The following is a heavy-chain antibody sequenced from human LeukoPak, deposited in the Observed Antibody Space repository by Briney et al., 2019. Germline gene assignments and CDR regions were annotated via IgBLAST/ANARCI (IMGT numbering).Heavy chain of an antibody. CDR3: ARSRSGIAAANNWFDP. Sequence: SETLSLTCTVSGGSISSGGYYWSWIRQHPGKGLEWIGYIYYSGSTYYNPSLKSRVTISVDTSMNQFSLKLSSVTAADTAVYYCARSRSGIAAANNWFDPWGQGTLVTVSS. CDR2: IYYSGST. CDR1: GGSISSGGYY. V-gene: IGHV4-31*03. D-gene: IGHD6-13*01. J-gene: IGHJ5*02.